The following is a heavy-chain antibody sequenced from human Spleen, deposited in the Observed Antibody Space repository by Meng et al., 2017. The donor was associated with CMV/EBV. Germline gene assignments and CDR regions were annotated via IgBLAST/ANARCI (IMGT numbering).Heavy chain of an antibody. V-gene: IGHV1-69*10. J-gene: IGHJ5*02. Sequence: SVKVSCKASGGTFSGYAISWVRQAPGQGLEWMGGIIPILGIANYAQKFQGRVTITADKSTSTAYMELSSLRSEDTAVYYCARFPARPSYCSSTSCYTGWFDPWGQGTLVTVSS. CDR3: ARFPARPSYCSSTSCYTGWFDP. CDR1: GGTFSGYA. CDR2: IIPILGIA. D-gene: IGHD2-2*02.